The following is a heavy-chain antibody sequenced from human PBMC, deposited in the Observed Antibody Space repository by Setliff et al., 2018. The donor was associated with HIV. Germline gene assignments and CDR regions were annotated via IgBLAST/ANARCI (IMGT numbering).Heavy chain of an antibody. Sequence: PGGSLRLSCAVSGLTFSDYYMNWIRQAPGKGLEWIGSIYYSGSTYYNPSLKSRVTISVDTSKNQFSLKLSSVTAADTAVYYCARDQLLSDYYYMDVWGKGTTVTVSS. J-gene: IGHJ6*03. D-gene: IGHD2-2*01. CDR2: IYYSGST. CDR3: ARDQLLSDYYYMDV. V-gene: IGHV4-59*12. CDR1: GLTFSDYY.